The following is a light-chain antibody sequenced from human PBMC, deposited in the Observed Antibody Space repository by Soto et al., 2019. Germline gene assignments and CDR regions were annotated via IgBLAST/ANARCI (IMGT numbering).Light chain of an antibody. J-gene: IGLJ1*01. V-gene: IGLV1-44*01. CDR1: TSNIGANT. CDR3: AAWDNSINGYV. CDR2: SND. Sequence: QSVLTQPPSASGTPGQRVTISCSGSTSNIGANTVNWYQHLPGTAPTLLISSNDQRPSGVPDRFSGSKSGTSASLAISGLQYDDEADYYCAAWDNSINGYVFGTGTKVTVL.